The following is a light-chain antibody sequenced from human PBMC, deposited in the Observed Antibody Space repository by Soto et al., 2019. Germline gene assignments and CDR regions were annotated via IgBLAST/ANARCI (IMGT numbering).Light chain of an antibody. CDR1: QSIGSS. Sequence: EIVMTQSPATLSVSPGERATLSCRASQSIGSSLAWYQQKPGQAPRLLMYGASTRATGISARFSGSGSGTEFTLTISSLQSEDFAVYYCQHYYNWPRTFGQGTKVEIK. V-gene: IGKV3-15*01. J-gene: IGKJ1*01. CDR3: QHYYNWPRT. CDR2: GAS.